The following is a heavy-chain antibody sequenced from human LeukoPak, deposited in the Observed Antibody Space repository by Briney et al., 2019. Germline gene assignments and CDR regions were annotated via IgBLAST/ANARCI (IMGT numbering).Heavy chain of an antibody. J-gene: IGHJ4*02. Sequence: GWSLRLSCAASGFTFSSYSMNWVRPAPGKGLEWVSSISSSSSYIYYADSVKGRFPISRDNAKNSLYLQMNSLRAEDTAVYYCAREDNYDILTGYSKSIDYWGQGTLVTVSS. CDR1: GFTFSSYS. V-gene: IGHV3-21*01. D-gene: IGHD3-9*01. CDR2: ISSSSSYI. CDR3: AREDNYDILTGYSKSIDY.